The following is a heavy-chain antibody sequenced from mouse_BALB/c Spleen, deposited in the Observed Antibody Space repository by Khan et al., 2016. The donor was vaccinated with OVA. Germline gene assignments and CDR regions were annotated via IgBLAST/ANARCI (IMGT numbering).Heavy chain of an antibody. J-gene: IGHJ4*01. V-gene: IGHV2-6-1*01. Sequence: VELVESGPGLVAPSQSLSITCTIPGFSLTNYGVHWVRQPPGKGLEWLVVIWSDGSTTYNSALKSRLTISKDNSKSQVFLKMNSLQTDDTAMYFCARQPYYHYNIMDYWGQGTSVTVSS. CDR2: IWSDGST. D-gene: IGHD2-10*01. CDR1: GFSLTNYG. CDR3: ARQPYYHYNIMDY.